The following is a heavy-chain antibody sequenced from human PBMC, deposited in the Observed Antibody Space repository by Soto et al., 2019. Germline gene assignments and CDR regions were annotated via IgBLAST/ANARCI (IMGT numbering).Heavy chain of an antibody. CDR2: IIPIFGTA. V-gene: IGHV1-69*01. Sequence: QVQLVQSGAEVKKPGSSVKVSCKASGGTFSSHAISWVRQAPGQGLEWMGGIIPIFGTANYAQKFQGRVTITADESTSTAYMELSSLRSEDTAVYYCARAGDPIIVATISGGPRGSFQHWGQGTLVTVSS. D-gene: IGHD5-12*01. CDR3: ARAGDPIIVATISGGPRGSFQH. J-gene: IGHJ1*01. CDR1: GGTFSSHA.